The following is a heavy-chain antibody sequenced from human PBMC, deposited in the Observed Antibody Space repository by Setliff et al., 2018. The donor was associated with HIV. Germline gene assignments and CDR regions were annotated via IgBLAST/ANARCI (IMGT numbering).Heavy chain of an antibody. D-gene: IGHD1-26*01. J-gene: IGHJ4*02. CDR2: ISQSGTT. CDR3: ARQPFYLVEPYYFDY. V-gene: IGHV4-39*01. Sequence: SETLSLTCAVYNVAISSNSYYVGWLRQPTGKGLEWMGSISQSGTTYYSPSHKNRVTISVDTSRNRFSLKLASVTASDTANYYCARQPFYLVEPYYFDYGGLGTRVTVS. CDR1: NVAISSNSYY.